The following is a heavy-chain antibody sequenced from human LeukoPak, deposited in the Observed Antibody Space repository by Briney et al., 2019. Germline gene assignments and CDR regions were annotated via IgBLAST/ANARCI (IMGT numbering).Heavy chain of an antibody. CDR2: INSDGTII. V-gene: IGHV3-74*01. J-gene: IGHJ4*02. D-gene: IGHD1-26*01. CDR1: GFTFSSNW. CDR3: VRGLGGS. Sequence: GGSLRLSCAASGFTFSSNWMHWVRQAPGKGLVGVSRINSDGTIINYADSVKGRFTISRDNAKNTLWLQMNSLRAEDTAIYYCVRGLGGSWGQGIPVTVSS.